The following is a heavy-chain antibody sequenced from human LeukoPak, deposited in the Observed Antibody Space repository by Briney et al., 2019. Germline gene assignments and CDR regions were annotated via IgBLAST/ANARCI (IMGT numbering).Heavy chain of an antibody. V-gene: IGHV3-74*01. CDR1: GFTFSSYY. J-gene: IGHJ5*02. D-gene: IGHD2-2*03. CDR2: IKSDGSVT. CDR3: ARDWIDRGTFDP. Sequence: PGGSLRLSCAASGFTFSSYYMHWVRQAPGKGLVWVSRIKSDGSVTGYADSVKGRFTISRDNAKSTVYLQMNSLRAEDTAVYYCARDWIDRGTFDPWGQGTLVTVSS.